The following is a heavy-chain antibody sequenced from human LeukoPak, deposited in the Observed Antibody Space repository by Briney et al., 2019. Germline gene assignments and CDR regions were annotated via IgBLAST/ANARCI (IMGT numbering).Heavy chain of an antibody. CDR1: GYTFTGYY. CDR2: INPNSGGT. V-gene: IGHV1-2*02. Sequence: GASVKVSCKASGYTFTGYYMHWVRQAPGQGLEWMGWINPNSGGTNYAQKFQGRVTTTRDTSISTAYMELSRLRSDDTAVYYCARVPLGSGYYYMDVWGKGTTVTVSS. D-gene: IGHD2-15*01. CDR3: ARVPLGSGYYYMDV. J-gene: IGHJ6*03.